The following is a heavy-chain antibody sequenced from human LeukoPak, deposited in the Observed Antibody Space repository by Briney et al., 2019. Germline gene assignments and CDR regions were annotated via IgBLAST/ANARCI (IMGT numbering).Heavy chain of an antibody. CDR2: TRSGGGST. Sequence: PGGSLRLSCAASGFTFSSYAMSWVRQTPGKGLEWVSATRSGGGSTHYADSVKGRFTISRDNSKNTVYLQMNSLRAEDTAVYYCAKDHYSSGRRLIYYFDFWGQGTLVTVSS. J-gene: IGHJ4*02. CDR3: AKDHYSSGRRLIYYFDF. D-gene: IGHD6-19*01. CDR1: GFTFSSYA. V-gene: IGHV3-23*01.